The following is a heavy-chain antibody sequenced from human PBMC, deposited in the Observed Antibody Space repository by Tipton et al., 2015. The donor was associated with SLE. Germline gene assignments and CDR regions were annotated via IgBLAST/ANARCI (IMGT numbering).Heavy chain of an antibody. CDR1: GGSISGGNSY. D-gene: IGHD6-19*01. CDR3: ARGRLSPSAIAVAGSASDY. Sequence: TLSLTCTVSGGSISGGNSYWSWIRQPAGKRLEWIGRIYGSGSTIYNPSLKSRVTLSLDTSKNHFSLKLSSVTAADTAVYYCARGRLSPSAIAVAGSASDYWGQGTLVTVSS. V-gene: IGHV4-61*02. CDR2: IYGSGST. J-gene: IGHJ4*02.